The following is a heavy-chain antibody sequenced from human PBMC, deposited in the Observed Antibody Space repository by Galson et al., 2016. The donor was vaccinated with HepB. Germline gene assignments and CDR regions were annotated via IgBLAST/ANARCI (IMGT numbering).Heavy chain of an antibody. CDR1: GFTFSSYS. Sequence: SLRLSCAVSGFTFSSYSMNWVRQAPGKGLEWVSSISSRSSYIYYADSVKGRFTISRDNAKNSLYLQMNSLRAEDTAVYYCARARYDGSGYYASAFDIWGQGTMVTVSS. V-gene: IGHV3-21*01. CDR3: ARARYDGSGYYASAFDI. CDR2: ISSRSSYI. D-gene: IGHD3-22*01. J-gene: IGHJ3*02.